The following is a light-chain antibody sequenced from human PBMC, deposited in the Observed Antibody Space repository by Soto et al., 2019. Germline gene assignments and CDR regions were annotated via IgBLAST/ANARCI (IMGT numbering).Light chain of an antibody. CDR3: QQYKSWPPIT. Sequence: EIVMTQSPVTLSVPPGESATLSCRASQSVSSTLAWFQQKPGQAPRLLIYGASTRATGIPARFSGSGSGTDFTLTISSLQSEDYAVYYCQQYKSWPPITFGQGTRLEIK. V-gene: IGKV3-15*01. J-gene: IGKJ5*01. CDR1: QSVSST. CDR2: GAS.